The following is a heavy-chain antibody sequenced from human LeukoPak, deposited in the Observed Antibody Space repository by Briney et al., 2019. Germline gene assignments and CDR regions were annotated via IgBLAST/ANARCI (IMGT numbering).Heavy chain of an antibody. CDR2: IYSGGSI. D-gene: IGHD4-23*01. CDR3: ARDLSLGYGGNLRYYYGMDV. Sequence: GGSLRLSCAASGFTVSSNYMSWVRQAPGKGLEWVSVIYSGGSIYYADSVEGRFIISRDNSKNTLYLQMNSLRAEDTAVYYCARDLSLGYGGNLRYYYGMDVWGQGTTVTVSS. CDR1: GFTVSSNY. V-gene: IGHV3-53*01. J-gene: IGHJ6*02.